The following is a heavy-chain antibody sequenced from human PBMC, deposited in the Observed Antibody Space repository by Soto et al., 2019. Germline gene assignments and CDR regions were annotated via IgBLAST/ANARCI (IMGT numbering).Heavy chain of an antibody. V-gene: IGHV3-30*03. CDR1: GFRFGDYA. CDR3: ARDRVWSRMRVYGMDV. CDR2: ISYDGRHT. D-gene: IGHD3-3*01. J-gene: IGHJ6*02. Sequence: QVQLVESEGGVVKSGRSLRLSSVTSGFRFGDYAMHWVRQAPGKGLEWVAVISYDGRHTYYADSVKGRFTISRDNSRNTLSLQMNSLRDDTAVSYCARDRVWSRMRVYGMDVWGRGTTVTVSS.